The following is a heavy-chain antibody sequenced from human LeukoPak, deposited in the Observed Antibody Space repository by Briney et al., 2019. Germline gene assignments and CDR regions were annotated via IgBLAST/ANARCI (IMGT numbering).Heavy chain of an antibody. CDR3: AREYSSSSGSVSDY. CDR1: GVTFSSYN. J-gene: IGHJ4*02. V-gene: IGHV3-48*02. CDR2: ITSSSSTI. D-gene: IGHD6-6*01. Sequence: GGSLRLSCAASGVTFSSYNMNWVRQAPGKGLEWVSYITSSSSTIYYADSVKGRFTISRDNAKNSLYLQMNSLRDEDTAVYYCAREYSSSSGSVSDYWGQGTLVTVSS.